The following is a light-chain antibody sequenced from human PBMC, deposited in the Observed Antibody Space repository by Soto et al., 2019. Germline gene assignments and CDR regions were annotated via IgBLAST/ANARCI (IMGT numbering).Light chain of an antibody. V-gene: IGKV1-39*01. J-gene: IGKJ1*01. CDR3: QQSYSTPRT. CDR1: QSISSY. CDR2: VAS. Sequence: IQMTQSPSSLSASVGDRVTITCRASQSISSYLHWYQQKPGKAPKLLINVASTLQSGVPSRFSGSGSGTDFTLTISSLQPEDFATYYCQQSYSTPRTFGQGTKVDIK.